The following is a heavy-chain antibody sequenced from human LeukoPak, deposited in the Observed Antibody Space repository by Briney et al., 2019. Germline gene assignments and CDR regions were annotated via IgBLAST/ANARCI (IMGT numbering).Heavy chain of an antibody. V-gene: IGHV3-48*02. J-gene: IGHJ4*02. Sequence: GGSLRLSCAASGFTFSSYSMNRVRQAPGKGLEWVSYISGSSSTIYYADSVKGRFTISRDNAKSSLYLQMNSLRDEDTAVYYCARGAPSGSYYGYWGQGTLVTVSS. D-gene: IGHD1-26*01. CDR2: ISGSSSTI. CDR1: GFTFSSYS. CDR3: ARGAPSGSYYGY.